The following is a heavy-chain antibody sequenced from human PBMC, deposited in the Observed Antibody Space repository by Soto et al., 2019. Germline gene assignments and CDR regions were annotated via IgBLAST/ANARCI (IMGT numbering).Heavy chain of an antibody. CDR3: ARPRYPGRGYYGMDV. D-gene: IGHD2-15*01. Sequence: ASVKVSCKASGYTFTSYAMHWVRQAPGQRLEWMGWINAGNGNTKYPQKFQGRVTITRDTSASTAYMELSSLRSEDTAVYYCARPRYPGRGYYGMDVLGQGTTVTVSS. CDR2: INAGNGNT. CDR1: GYTFTSYA. J-gene: IGHJ6*02. V-gene: IGHV1-3*01.